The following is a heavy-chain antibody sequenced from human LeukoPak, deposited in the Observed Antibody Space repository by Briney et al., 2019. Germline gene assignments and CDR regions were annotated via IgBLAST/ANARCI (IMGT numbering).Heavy chain of an antibody. V-gene: IGHV1-2*02. J-gene: IGHJ4*02. D-gene: IGHD5-12*01. CDR2: INPDSGVT. CDR1: GYTFSGYY. CDR3: TTYTTTIEVL. Sequence: ASVKVSCKASGYTFSGYYMHWVRQAPGQGLEWMGWINPDSGVTHYVQKFQDRVTMTRDASISTFYLEVSRLRSDDTAVYFCTTYTTTIEVLWGQGTLVTVSS.